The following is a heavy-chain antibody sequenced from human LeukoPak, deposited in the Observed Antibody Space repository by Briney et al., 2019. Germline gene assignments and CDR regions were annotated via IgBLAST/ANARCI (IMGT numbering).Heavy chain of an antibody. CDR3: ARRYFDY. J-gene: IGHJ4*02. Sequence: RSGGSLRLSCAASGFTFSSYAMSWVRQAPGKGLEWVSAISGSGGSTYYADSVKGRFTISRDNAKNSLYLQMNSLRAEDTAVYYCARRYFDYWGQGTLVTVSS. CDR1: GFTFSSYA. V-gene: IGHV3-23*01. CDR2: ISGSGGST.